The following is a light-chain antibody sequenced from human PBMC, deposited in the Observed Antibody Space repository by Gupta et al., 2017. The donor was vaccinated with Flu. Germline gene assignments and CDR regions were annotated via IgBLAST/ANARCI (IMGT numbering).Light chain of an antibody. CDR2: AAS. CDR1: QGINNY. V-gene: IGKV1-27*01. CDR3: QKENSAALT. J-gene: IGKJ4*01. Sequence: IHMTQSPSSLSASVGDRVTITCRASQGINNYLGWYQQKPGNGPKLLLYAASTVQSGVPWRFSGSGSGTDFTLTISSRQPEDVATYYCQKENSAALTFGGGTKVEIK.